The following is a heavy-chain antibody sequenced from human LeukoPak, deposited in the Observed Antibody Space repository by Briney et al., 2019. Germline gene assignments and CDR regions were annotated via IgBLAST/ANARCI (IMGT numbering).Heavy chain of an antibody. CDR3: ARSISNSGYDLGY. CDR2: IYPGDSDT. CDR1: GYSFTSYW. J-gene: IGHJ4*02. Sequence: GESLKISCKGSGYSFTSYWIGWVRQMPGKGLEWMGIIYPGDSDTRYSPSFQGQDTISADKSISTAYLQWSSLKASDTAMYYCARSISNSGYDLGYWGQGTLVTVSS. V-gene: IGHV5-51*01. D-gene: IGHD5-12*01.